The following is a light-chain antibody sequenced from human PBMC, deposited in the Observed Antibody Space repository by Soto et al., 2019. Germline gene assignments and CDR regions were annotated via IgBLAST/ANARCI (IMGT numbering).Light chain of an antibody. J-gene: IGKJ3*01. CDR3: QQYNSYPIT. V-gene: IGKV1-5*01. CDR2: DAS. CDR1: QSISSW. Sequence: DIQMTQSPSTLSASVGDRVTITCRASQSISSWLAWYQQKPGKAPKFLIYDASSLESGVPSRFSGSGSGTEFTLTISSLQPDDFATYCCQQYNSYPITFGPGTKVDVK.